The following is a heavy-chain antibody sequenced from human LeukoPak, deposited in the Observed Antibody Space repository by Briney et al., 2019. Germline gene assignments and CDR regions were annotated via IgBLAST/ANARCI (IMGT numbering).Heavy chain of an antibody. Sequence: PGRSLRLSCAASGFTFSSYGMHWVRQAQGKGLEWVAVIWYDGSNKYYTDSVKGRFTISRDNSKNTMYLQMNSLRAEDTSVYYCARRYCSSTSCYHVDYWGEGTLVTVSS. CDR1: GFTFSSYG. V-gene: IGHV3-33*01. CDR2: IWYDGSNK. CDR3: ARRYCSSTSCYHVDY. J-gene: IGHJ4*02. D-gene: IGHD2-2*01.